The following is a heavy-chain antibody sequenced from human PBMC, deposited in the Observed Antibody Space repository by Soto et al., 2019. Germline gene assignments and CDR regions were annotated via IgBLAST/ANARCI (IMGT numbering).Heavy chain of an antibody. CDR3: ARAPGGIAAAGRIYYYYMDV. Sequence: SVKLSCKASGGTFSSYTISWVRQAPGQGLEWMGRIIPILGIANYAQKFQGRVTITADKSTSTAYMELSSLRSEDTAVYYCARAPGGIAAAGRIYYYYMDVWGKGTTVTVSS. CDR1: GGTFSSYT. J-gene: IGHJ6*03. D-gene: IGHD6-13*01. V-gene: IGHV1-69*02. CDR2: IIPILGIA.